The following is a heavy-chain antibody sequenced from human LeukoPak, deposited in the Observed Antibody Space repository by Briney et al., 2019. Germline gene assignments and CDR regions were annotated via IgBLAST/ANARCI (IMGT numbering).Heavy chain of an antibody. D-gene: IGHD4-17*01. CDR1: GYTFTSYD. J-gene: IGHJ2*01. Sequence: ASVKVSCKASGYTFTSYDINWVRQATGQGLEWMGWMNPNSGNTGYAQKFQGRVTMTRNTSISTAYMELSSLRSEDTAVYYCARGLKFSYGDYETDWYFDLWGRGTLVTVSS. V-gene: IGHV1-8*01. CDR2: MNPNSGNT. CDR3: ARGLKFSYGDYETDWYFDL.